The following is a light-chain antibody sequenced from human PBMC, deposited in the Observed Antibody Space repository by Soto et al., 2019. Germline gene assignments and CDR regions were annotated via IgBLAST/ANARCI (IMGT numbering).Light chain of an antibody. Sequence: QSVLTQPPSVSAAPGQKGTISCSGTSSNIGDNYVSWYQHLPGTAPRLLIYANNKRPSGIPDRFSGSRSATSATLGITGLQTGDEADYYCGTWDSSLSAGVFGGGTKLTVL. CDR1: SSNIGDNY. V-gene: IGLV1-51*01. CDR3: GTWDSSLSAGV. J-gene: IGLJ2*01. CDR2: ANN.